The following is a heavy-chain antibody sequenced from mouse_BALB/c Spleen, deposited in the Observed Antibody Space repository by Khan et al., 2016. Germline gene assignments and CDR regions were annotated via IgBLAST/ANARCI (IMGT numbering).Heavy chain of an antibody. CDR2: ISYSGDT. Sequence: EVQLVESGPSLVKPSQTLSLTCSVTGDSITSGYWNWIRRFPGNNLEYMGYISYSGDTYYNPSLKSRFSISRATSKNTYYLQLSSVTSEDKATYYCARYVYYDNSGDYYWYFDVWGAGTAVTVSS. D-gene: IGHD1-1*01. V-gene: IGHV3-8*02. CDR1: GDSITSGY. J-gene: IGHJ1*01. CDR3: ARYVYYDNSGDYYWYFDV.